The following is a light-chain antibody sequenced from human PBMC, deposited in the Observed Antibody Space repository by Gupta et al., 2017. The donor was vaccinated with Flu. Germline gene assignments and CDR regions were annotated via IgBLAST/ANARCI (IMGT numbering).Light chain of an antibody. CDR2: GAS. V-gene: IGKV3D-15*01. J-gene: IGKJ5*01. Sequence: VMTQSPATLSVSPGERATLSCRASQSIGTILAWYQQQPGLAPRLLIYGASTRASGIPARFSGSGPGTEFTLTISSLQSEDFAVYYCQQYNNWPITFGQGTRLEIK. CDR3: QQYNNWPIT. CDR1: QSIGTI.